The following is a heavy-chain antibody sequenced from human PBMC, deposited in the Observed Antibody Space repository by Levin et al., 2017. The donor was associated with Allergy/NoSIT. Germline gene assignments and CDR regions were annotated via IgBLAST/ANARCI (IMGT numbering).Heavy chain of an antibody. CDR1: GIPFSGYY. J-gene: IGHJ4*02. CDR2: INHSGIT. D-gene: IGHD7-27*01. CDR3: ATATVPPGAALNY. V-gene: IGHV4-34*01. Sequence: PSETLSLTCDVYGIPFSGYYWSWIRQPPGKGLEWIGEINHSGITNYNPSLKSRVTISVDTSKNQFSLKVNSMTAADTAVYYCATATVPPGAALNYWGQGTLVTVSS.